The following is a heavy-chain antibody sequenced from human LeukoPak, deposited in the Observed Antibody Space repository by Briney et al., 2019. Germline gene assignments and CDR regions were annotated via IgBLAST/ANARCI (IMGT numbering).Heavy chain of an antibody. CDR2: ISSSGSTI. Sequence: AGGSLRLSCAASGFTFSSYEMNWVRQAPGKGLEWVSYISSSGSTIYYADSVKGRFTISRDNAKNSLYLQMNSLRAEDTAVYYCAGVLITGVDYWGQGTLVTVSS. CDR1: GFTFSSYE. J-gene: IGHJ4*02. CDR3: AGVLITGVDY. V-gene: IGHV3-48*03. D-gene: IGHD7-27*01.